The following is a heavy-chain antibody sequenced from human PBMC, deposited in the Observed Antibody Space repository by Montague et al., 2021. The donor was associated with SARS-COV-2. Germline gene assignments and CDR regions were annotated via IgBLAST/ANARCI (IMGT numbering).Heavy chain of an antibody. CDR3: ARQGGRLWGIAVAGAFDY. CDR2: IYYSGST. D-gene: IGHD6-19*01. V-gene: IGHV4-59*08. CDR1: GGSVSSYS. J-gene: IGHJ4*02. Sequence: SETLSLTCTVSGGSVSSYSWSWIRQPPGKGLVWIGYIYYSGSTNYNPSLKSRVTISVDTSKNQFSLKLSSVTAADTAVYYCARQGGRLWGIAVAGAFDYWGQGTLVTVSS.